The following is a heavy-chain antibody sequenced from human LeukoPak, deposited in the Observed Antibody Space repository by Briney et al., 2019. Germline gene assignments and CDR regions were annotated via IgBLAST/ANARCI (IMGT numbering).Heavy chain of an antibody. CDR2: RHDSGSS. V-gene: IGHV4-59*12. CDR3: ASSTYVNNYYYYYGMDV. Sequence: PSETLSLTCSVSGGSISTYYWNWFRQPPGKGLEWIGHRHDSGSSNYNPSLKSRVTISIDTSKNQFSLKLSSVTGADTAVYYCASSTYVNNYYYYYGMDVWGQGTTVTVSS. J-gene: IGHJ6*02. D-gene: IGHD3-16*01. CDR1: GGSISTYY.